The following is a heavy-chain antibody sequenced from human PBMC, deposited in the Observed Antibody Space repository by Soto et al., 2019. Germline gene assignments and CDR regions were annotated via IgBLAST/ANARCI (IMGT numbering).Heavy chain of an antibody. CDR3: AKDRSRGIVVVMDGNFDY. CDR2: ISGSGGST. CDR1: GCTFSSNA. J-gene: IGHJ4*02. V-gene: IGHV3-23*01. Sequence: GGSLRRSCAASGCTFSSNAMSWVRQAPGKGLEWVSAISGSGGSTYYADSVKGRFTISRDNSKNTLYLQMNSLRAEDTAVYYCAKDRSRGIVVVMDGNFDYWGQGTLVTVSS. D-gene: IGHD3-22*01.